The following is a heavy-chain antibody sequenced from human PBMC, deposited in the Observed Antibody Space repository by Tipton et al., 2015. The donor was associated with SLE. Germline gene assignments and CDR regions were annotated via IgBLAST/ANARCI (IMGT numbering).Heavy chain of an antibody. CDR2: ISGSGGST. D-gene: IGHD6-19*01. CDR1: GFTFSSYA. V-gene: IGHV3-23*01. Sequence: SLRLSCAASGFTFSSYAMSWVRQAPGKGLEWVSAISGSGGSTYYADSVKGRFTISRDNSKNTLYLQMNSLRAEDTAVYYCAKTQFSPYSSGRDYYYGMDVWGQGATVTVSS. J-gene: IGHJ6*02. CDR3: AKTQFSPYSSGRDYYYGMDV.